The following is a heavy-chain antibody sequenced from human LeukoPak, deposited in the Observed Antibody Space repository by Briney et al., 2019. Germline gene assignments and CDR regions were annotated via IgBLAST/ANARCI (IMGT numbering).Heavy chain of an antibody. CDR2: IYYSGST. J-gene: IGHJ3*02. V-gene: IGHV4-59*08. CDR1: GGSISSYY. CDR3: ARAPPLDAFDI. Sequence: NPSETLSLTCTVSGGSISSYYWSWIRQPPGKGLEWIGYIYYSGSTNYNPSLKSRVTISVDTSKNQFSLKLSSVTAADTAVYYCARAPPLDAFDIWGQGTMVTVSS.